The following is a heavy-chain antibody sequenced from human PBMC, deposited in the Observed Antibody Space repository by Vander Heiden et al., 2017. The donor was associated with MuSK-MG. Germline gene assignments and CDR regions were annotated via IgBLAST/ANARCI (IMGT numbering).Heavy chain of an antibody. D-gene: IGHD5-12*01. J-gene: IGHJ4*02. V-gene: IGHV4-39*01. Sequence: QLQLQESGPGLVKPSETLSLTCTVSGGSISSSSYYWGWIRQPPGKGLEWIGSIYYSGSTYYNPSLKSRVTISVDTSKNQFSLKLSSVTAADTAVYYCARRTLVATNPFDYWGQGTLVTVSS. CDR3: ARRTLVATNPFDY. CDR1: GGSISSSSYY. CDR2: IYYSGST.